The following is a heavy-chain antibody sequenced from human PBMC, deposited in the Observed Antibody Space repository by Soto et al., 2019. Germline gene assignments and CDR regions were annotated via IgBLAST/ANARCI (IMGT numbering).Heavy chain of an antibody. CDR1: GFTFSSYA. V-gene: IGHV3-23*01. D-gene: IGHD3-10*01. CDR2: ISGSGGST. CDR3: ATPYGSGHYLQAYYYYGMDV. J-gene: IGHJ6*02. Sequence: GGSLRLSCAASGFTFSSYAMSWVRQAPGKGLEWVSAISGSGGSTYYADSVKGRFTISRDNSKNTLYLQMNSLRAEDTAVYYCATPYGSGHYLQAYYYYGMDVWGQGTTVTVSS.